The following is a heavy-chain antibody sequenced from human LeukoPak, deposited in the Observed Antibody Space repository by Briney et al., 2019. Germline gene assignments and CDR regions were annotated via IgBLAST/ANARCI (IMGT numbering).Heavy chain of an antibody. D-gene: IGHD3-22*01. CDR3: ARGTYYDSSAYSGVRLFDY. J-gene: IGHJ4*02. Sequence: ASVKVSCRASGYTFTGYYMHWIRQAPGQGLEWMGWTNPNSGRTNYAQKFQGRVTMTSDTPISTAYMDLSRLRSDDTALYYCARGTYYDSSAYSGVRLFDYWGQGTLVTVSS. CDR1: GYTFTGYY. V-gene: IGHV1-2*02. CDR2: TNPNSGRT.